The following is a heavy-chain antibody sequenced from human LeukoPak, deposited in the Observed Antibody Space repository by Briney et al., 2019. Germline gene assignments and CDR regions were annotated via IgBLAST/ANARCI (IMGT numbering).Heavy chain of an antibody. Sequence: GASVKVSCKASGYTFTSYGISWVRQAPGQGLEWMGWISAYNGNTNYAQKLQGRVTMTTDTSTSTAYMELRSLRSDDTAVYYCARDAGIAARPEGIDYWGQGTLVTVSS. D-gene: IGHD6-6*01. J-gene: IGHJ4*02. CDR1: GYTFTSYG. CDR2: ISAYNGNT. V-gene: IGHV1-18*01. CDR3: ARDAGIAARPEGIDY.